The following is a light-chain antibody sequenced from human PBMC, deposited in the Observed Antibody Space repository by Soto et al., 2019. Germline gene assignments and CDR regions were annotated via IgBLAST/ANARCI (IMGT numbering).Light chain of an antibody. CDR3: QHMRP. J-gene: IGKJ1*01. V-gene: IGKV1-5*01. CDR1: QNINNW. Sequence: DIQMTQSPSTLSASVGDRVTITCRASQNINNWIAWYQQTPGKAPKFLIYDASTLESGVPSRFSGSGFGTEFSLTISSLQPDDFGSYYCQHMRPFGQGTKVEIK. CDR2: DAS.